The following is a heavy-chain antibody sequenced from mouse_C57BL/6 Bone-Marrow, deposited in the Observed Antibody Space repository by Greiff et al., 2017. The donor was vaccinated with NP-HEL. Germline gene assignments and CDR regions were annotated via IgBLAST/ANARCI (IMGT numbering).Heavy chain of an antibody. CDR2: ISSGGSYT. V-gene: IGHV5-6*02. Sequence: DVKLVESGGDLVKPGGSLKLSCAASGFTFSSYGMSWVRQTPDKRLEWVATISSGGSYTYYPDSVKGRFTISRDNAKNTLYLQMSSLKSEDTAMYYCARHPPSFAYWGQGTLVTVSA. CDR1: GFTFSSYG. CDR3: ARHPPSFAY. J-gene: IGHJ3*01.